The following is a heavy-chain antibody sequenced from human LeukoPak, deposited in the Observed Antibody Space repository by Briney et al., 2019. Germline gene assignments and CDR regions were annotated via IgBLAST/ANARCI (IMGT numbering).Heavy chain of an antibody. CDR2: IKEDGREK. D-gene: IGHD2-8*01. Sequence: GGSLRLSCAASGFTFSNSWMSWVRQAPGKGLEWVANIKEDGREKYYADSVKGRFTISRDNAKNSLYLQMNSLKTEDTAVHYCAREARVLYYMDVWGKGTTVTVSS. V-gene: IGHV3-7*03. CDR3: AREARVLYYMDV. CDR1: GFTFSNSW. J-gene: IGHJ6*03.